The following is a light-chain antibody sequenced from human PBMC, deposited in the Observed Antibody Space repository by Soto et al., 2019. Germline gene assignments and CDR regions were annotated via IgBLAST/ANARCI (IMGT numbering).Light chain of an antibody. CDR2: DNS. Sequence: QSVLAQSPSVSAAPGQRVTISCSGSSSNIPYQFVSWYKQFPGMAPTLLIYDNSRRPSGVPDRFSATKSGPSATLDIAGLQTADEAVYYCASWDSDLDRFLFGPG. CDR1: SSNIPYQF. CDR3: ASWDSDLDRFL. J-gene: IGLJ1*01. V-gene: IGLV1-51*01.